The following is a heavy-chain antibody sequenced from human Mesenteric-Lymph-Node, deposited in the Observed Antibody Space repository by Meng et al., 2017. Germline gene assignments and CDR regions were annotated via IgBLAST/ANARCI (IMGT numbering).Heavy chain of an antibody. V-gene: IGHV3-7*01. CDR1: GFTFSGYW. D-gene: IGHD3-16*01. CDR2: IKQDGSEK. CDR3: ARAPGGGYNWFDP. J-gene: IGHJ5*02. Sequence: GESLKISCAASGFTFSGYWMTWFRQAPGKGLEWVANIKQDGSEKYYVDSVKGRFTISRDNAKNSLSLQMNSLRAEDTAVYYCARAPGGGYNWFDPWGQGVLVTVSS.